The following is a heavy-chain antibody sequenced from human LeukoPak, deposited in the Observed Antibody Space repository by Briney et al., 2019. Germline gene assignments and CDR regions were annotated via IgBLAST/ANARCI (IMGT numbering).Heavy chain of an antibody. CDR2: ISASGGST. J-gene: IGHJ4*02. V-gene: IGHV3-23*01. CDR1: GITFSNCA. D-gene: IGHD3-16*02. Sequence: PGGSLRLSCATSGITFSNCAMSWVRQAPGEGLEWVSTISASGGSTYYADSVKGRFTTSRDNSKNTVYLQMSSLRAEDTAVYYCAKVRLHDYVWGSYRPLDHWGQGTLVTVSS. CDR3: AKVRLHDYVWGSYRPLDH.